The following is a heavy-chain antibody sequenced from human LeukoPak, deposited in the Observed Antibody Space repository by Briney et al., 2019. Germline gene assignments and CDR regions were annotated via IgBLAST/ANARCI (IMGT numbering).Heavy chain of an antibody. D-gene: IGHD6-6*01. CDR2: INPNSGGT. J-gene: IGHJ4*02. V-gene: IGHV1-2*02. CDR1: GYTFTGYY. Sequence: ASVKVSCKASGYTFTGYYMHWVRQAPGQGLEWMGWINPNSGGTNYAQKFQGRVTMTRDTSISTAYMELSRLRSDDTAVYYCARDGGEQLVFYPSAYWGQGTLVTVSS. CDR3: ARDGGEQLVFYPSAY.